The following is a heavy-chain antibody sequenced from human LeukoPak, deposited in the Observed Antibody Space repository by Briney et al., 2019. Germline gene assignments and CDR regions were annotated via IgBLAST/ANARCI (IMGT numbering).Heavy chain of an antibody. CDR2: ISAYNGNT. D-gene: IGHD5-18*01. Sequence: ASVKVSCKASGYTFTSYGISWVRQAPGQGLEWMGWISAYNGNTNYAQKLQGRVTMTTDTSTSTAYVELRSLRSDDTAVYYCARVLGDTAMVTRVYYYYGMDVWGQGTTVTVSS. V-gene: IGHV1-18*01. CDR3: ARVLGDTAMVTRVYYYYGMDV. J-gene: IGHJ6*02. CDR1: GYTFTSYG.